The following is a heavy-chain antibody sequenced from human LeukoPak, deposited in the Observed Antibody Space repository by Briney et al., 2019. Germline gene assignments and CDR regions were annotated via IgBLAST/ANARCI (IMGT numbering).Heavy chain of an antibody. CDR3: ARDGGSGIDY. CDR2: IWYDGSRK. Sequence: PGGSLRLSCAASGFSLTTYGKHWLRQAPGKGLEWVAVIWYDGSRKFYGDSVKGRFTVSRDTSENTMYLQMNTLRVDDTAVYYCARDGGSGIDYWGQGTLVTVSS. D-gene: IGHD3-10*01. J-gene: IGHJ4*02. CDR1: GFSLTTYG. V-gene: IGHV3-33*01.